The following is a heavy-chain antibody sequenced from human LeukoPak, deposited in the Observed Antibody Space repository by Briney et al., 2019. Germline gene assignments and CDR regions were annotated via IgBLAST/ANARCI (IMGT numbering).Heavy chain of an antibody. CDR2: IYYSGST. CDR1: GGSISSYY. V-gene: IGHV4-59*12. J-gene: IGHJ6*02. Sequence: SETLSLTCTVSGGSISSYYWSWIRQPPGKGLEWIGYIYYSGSTNYNPSLKSRVTISVDTSKNQFSLKLSSVTAADTAVYYSVGYCSNTSCPRGSDGMDVWGQGTTVTVSS. CDR3: VGYCSNTSCPRGSDGMDV. D-gene: IGHD2-2*03.